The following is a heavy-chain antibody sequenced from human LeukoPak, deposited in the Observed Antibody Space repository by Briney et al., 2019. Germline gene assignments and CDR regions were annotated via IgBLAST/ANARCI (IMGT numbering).Heavy chain of an antibody. CDR3: ASLAAAGDFDY. J-gene: IGHJ4*02. CDR1: GGSFSGYY. V-gene: IGHV4-34*01. Sequence: NPSETLSLTCAVYGGSFSGYYWSWIRQPPGKGLEWIGEINHSGSTNYNPSLKSRVTISVDTSKNQFSLKLSSVTAADTAVYYCASLAAAGDFDYWGQGTLVTVSP. D-gene: IGHD6-13*01. CDR2: INHSGST.